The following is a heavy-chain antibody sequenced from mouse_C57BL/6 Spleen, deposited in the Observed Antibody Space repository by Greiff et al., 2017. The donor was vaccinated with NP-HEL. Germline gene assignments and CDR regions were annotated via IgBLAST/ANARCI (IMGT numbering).Heavy chain of an antibody. J-gene: IGHJ2*01. CDR1: GYTFTSYW. V-gene: IGHV1-69*01. CDR3: ARTRYDGYSYFDY. CDR2: IDPSDSYT. D-gene: IGHD2-3*01. Sequence: QVQLQQPGAELVMPGASVKLSCKASGYTFTSYWMHWVKQRPGQGLEWIGEIDPSDSYTNYNQKFKGKSTLTVDKSSSTAYMQLSSLTSEDSAVYYCARTRYDGYSYFDYWGQGTTLTVSS.